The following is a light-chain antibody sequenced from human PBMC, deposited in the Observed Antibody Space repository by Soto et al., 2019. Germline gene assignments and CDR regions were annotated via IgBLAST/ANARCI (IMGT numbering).Light chain of an antibody. J-gene: IGLJ7*01. CDR2: RDN. Sequence: QSVLTQPPSASETPGQRVTISCSGSSSNIGSNYVYWYQQLPGTAPKLLIYRDNQRPSGVPDRFSGSKSGTSASLAISGLRSEDEAEYYCAAWDDSLSGAVFGGGTQLTVL. CDR3: AAWDDSLSGAV. CDR1: SSNIGSNY. V-gene: IGLV1-47*01.